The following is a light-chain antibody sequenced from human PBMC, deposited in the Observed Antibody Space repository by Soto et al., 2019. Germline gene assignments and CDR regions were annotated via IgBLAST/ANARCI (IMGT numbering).Light chain of an antibody. Sequence: DIQMTQSPTSLSASVGDRVTITCRACQGIRNFVAWYQQKPGKAPKLLIYAASTLQSGVPSRFSGSGSGTDFTLTIHSLQPEDVATYSCQKYSSVPVFGPGTKVEIK. J-gene: IGKJ3*01. CDR3: QKYSSVPV. V-gene: IGKV1-27*01. CDR1: QGIRNF. CDR2: AAS.